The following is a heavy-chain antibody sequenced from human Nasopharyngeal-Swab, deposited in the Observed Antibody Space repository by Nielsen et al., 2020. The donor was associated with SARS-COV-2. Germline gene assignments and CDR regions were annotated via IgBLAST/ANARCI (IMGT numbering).Heavy chain of an antibody. Sequence: GESLKISCAASGFTFSDYYMSWIRQAPGKGLEWVSYMSNSGSTIYYADSVKGRFTISRDNAKNSLYLQMNSLRVEDTAVYNCAREGRDGFDYWGQGTLVTVSS. CDR1: GFTFSDYY. CDR2: MSNSGSTI. V-gene: IGHV3-11*04. J-gene: IGHJ4*02. CDR3: AREGRDGFDY. D-gene: IGHD5-24*01.